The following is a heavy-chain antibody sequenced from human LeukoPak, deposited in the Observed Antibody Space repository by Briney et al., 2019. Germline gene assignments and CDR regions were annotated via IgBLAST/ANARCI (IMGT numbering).Heavy chain of an antibody. CDR2: INSDGSST. J-gene: IGHJ5*02. CDR3: ARDPYSGSYYEYNWFDP. V-gene: IGHV3-74*01. D-gene: IGHD1-26*01. Sequence: GGCLRLSCAASGFTFSSYWMPWVRQAPGKGLVWVSRINSDGSSTSYADSVKGRFTISRDNAKNTLYLQMNSLRAEDTAVYYCARDPYSGSYYEYNWFDPWGQGTLVTVSS. CDR1: GFTFSSYW.